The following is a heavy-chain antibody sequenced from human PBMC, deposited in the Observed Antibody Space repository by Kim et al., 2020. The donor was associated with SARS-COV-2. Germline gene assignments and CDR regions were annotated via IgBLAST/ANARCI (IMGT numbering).Heavy chain of an antibody. CDR3: ATYRVGEGGVGS. V-gene: IGHV4-61*08. CDR2: SDSDSS. D-gene: IGHD3-10*01. J-gene: IGHJ4*02. CDR1: GASVSSNAYH. Sequence: SETLSLTCTVSGASVSSNAYHWSWIRQPPGKGLEWIGNSDSDSSDYNPSLKGRISISTDTSNNQLSLRLTSVIAADTAVYYCATYRVGEGGVGSWGQGTLVVVSS.